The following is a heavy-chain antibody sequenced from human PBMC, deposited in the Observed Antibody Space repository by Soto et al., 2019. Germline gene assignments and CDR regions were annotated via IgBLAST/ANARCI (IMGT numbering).Heavy chain of an antibody. D-gene: IGHD1-1*01. CDR3: ARKAWTRLDY. Sequence: QLQLHESGPGLVKPSGTLSLTCGLSGGSLTTPVWWTWVRLRPGKGLEWIGEVFHSGSANYNPSLQSRVTISVDKSTKQSSLRLSSVTAADTAVYYCARKAWTRLDYWGQGALVTVSS. J-gene: IGHJ4*02. CDR1: GGSLTTPVW. CDR2: VFHSGSA. V-gene: IGHV4-4*02.